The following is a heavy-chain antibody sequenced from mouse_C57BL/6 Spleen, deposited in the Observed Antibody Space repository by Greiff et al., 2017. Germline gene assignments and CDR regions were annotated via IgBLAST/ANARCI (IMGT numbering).Heavy chain of an antibody. V-gene: IGHV1-72*01. Sequence: QVQLQQPGAELVKPGASVKLSCKASGYTFTSYWMHWVKQRPGRGLEWIGRIDTNSGGTKYNEKFKSKATLTVDKPSSTAYMQLSSLTSEDSAVYYCARANWDSLFAYWGQGTLVTVSA. J-gene: IGHJ3*01. CDR2: IDTNSGGT. D-gene: IGHD4-1*01. CDR1: GYTFTSYW. CDR3: ARANWDSLFAY.